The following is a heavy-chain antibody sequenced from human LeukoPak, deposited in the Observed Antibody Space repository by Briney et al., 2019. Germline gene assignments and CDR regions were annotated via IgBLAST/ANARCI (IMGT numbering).Heavy chain of an antibody. Sequence: GGSLRLSCAASGFVFNNYGMHWVRQAPGKGLEWVAVIWTDGSKKSYADSVKGRFTFTRDNSKNMLYLQMDSLRADDTAVYYCARRSSGTSGLDYWGQGILVTVSS. CDR1: GFVFNNYG. CDR3: ARRSSGTSGLDY. D-gene: IGHD1-26*01. J-gene: IGHJ4*02. CDR2: IWTDGSKK. V-gene: IGHV3-33*01.